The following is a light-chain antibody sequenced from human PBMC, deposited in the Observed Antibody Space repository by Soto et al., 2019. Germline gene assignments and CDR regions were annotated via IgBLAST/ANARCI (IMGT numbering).Light chain of an antibody. CDR1: QNVSSSY. Sequence: EIVLTQSPGTLSLSPGERANLSCRASQNVSSSYLAWYQQKTGQAPRPLIYGASSRAIGIPDRFSGSGSGTDFTLTISRLEPEDFAVYYCQQYGSSPWTFGQGTKVDIK. J-gene: IGKJ1*01. V-gene: IGKV3-20*01. CDR3: QQYGSSPWT. CDR2: GAS.